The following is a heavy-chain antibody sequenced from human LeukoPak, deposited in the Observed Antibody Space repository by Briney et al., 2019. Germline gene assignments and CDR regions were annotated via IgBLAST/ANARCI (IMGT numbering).Heavy chain of an antibody. Sequence: ASVKVSCKASGYTFTSYSISWVLQAPGRGLEWMGWISCYNGNTNYALKFRGRVTMTTDTSTSTAYMEVRSLGSDDTAIYYCARSEGGSSWYLYWGQGTLVTVSS. V-gene: IGHV1-18*01. D-gene: IGHD6-13*01. CDR1: GYTFTSYS. J-gene: IGHJ4*02. CDR2: ISCYNGNT. CDR3: ARSEGGSSWYLY.